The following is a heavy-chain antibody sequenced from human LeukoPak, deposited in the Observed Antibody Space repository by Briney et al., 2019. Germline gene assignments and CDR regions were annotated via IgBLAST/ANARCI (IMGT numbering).Heavy chain of an antibody. V-gene: IGHV1-18*01. D-gene: IGHD1-26*01. CDR1: GYTFTSYG. J-gene: IGHJ4*02. CDR3: ARERGEWELLRQPPGY. CDR2: ISAYNGNT. Sequence: GASVKVSCKASGYTFTSYGISWVRQAPGQGLEWRGWISAYNGNTNYAQKLQGRVTMTTDTSTSTAYMELRSLRSDDTAVYYCARERGEWELLRQPPGYWGQGTLVTVSS.